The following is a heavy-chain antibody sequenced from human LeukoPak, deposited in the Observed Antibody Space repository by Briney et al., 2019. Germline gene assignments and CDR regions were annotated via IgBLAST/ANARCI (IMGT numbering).Heavy chain of an antibody. D-gene: IGHD3-9*01. J-gene: IGHJ4*02. Sequence: GGSLRLSCAASGFTVNSNYMSWVRQAPGKGLEWVSVISGSGSSTYYADSVKGRFTISRDNSKNTLYLQMNSLRVEDTAVYYCAKTPGGYYDILTGYYPFDYWGQGTLVTVSS. CDR1: GFTVNSNY. V-gene: IGHV3-23*01. CDR2: ISGSGSST. CDR3: AKTPGGYYDILTGYYPFDY.